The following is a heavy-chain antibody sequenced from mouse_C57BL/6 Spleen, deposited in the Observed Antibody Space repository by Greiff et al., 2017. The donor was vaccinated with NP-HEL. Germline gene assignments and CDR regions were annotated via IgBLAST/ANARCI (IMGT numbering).Heavy chain of an antibody. D-gene: IGHD1-1*01. V-gene: IGHV14-4*01. CDR3: TTSSSYWYFDV. CDR1: GFNIKDDY. J-gene: IGHJ1*03. CDR2: IDPETGDT. Sequence: VQLQQSGAELVRPGASVKLSCTASGFNIKDDYMHWVKQRPEQGLEWIGWIDPETGDTEYASKFQGKATITADTSSNTAYLQLSSLTSEDTAVYYCTTSSSYWYFDVWGTGTTVTVSS.